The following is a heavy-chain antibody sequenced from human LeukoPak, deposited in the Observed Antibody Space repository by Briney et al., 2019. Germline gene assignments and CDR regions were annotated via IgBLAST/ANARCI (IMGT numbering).Heavy chain of an antibody. D-gene: IGHD6-6*01. CDR1: GGSISSYY. J-gene: IGHJ3*02. V-gene: IGHV4-4*07. CDR3: ARTKRVRYAFDI. CDR2: IYTSGST. Sequence: SETLSLTYTVSGGSISSYYWSWIRQPAGKGLEWIGRIYTSGSTNYNPSLKSRVTMPVDTSKNQFSLKLSSVTAADTAVYYCARTKRVRYAFDIWGQGTMVTVSS.